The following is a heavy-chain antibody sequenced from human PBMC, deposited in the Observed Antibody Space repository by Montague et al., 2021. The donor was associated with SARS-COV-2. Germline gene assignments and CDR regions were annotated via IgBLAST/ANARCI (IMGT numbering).Heavy chain of an antibody. CDR1: GDSMNNYY. CDR3: ARAPIYRCSWYAYFDY. D-gene: IGHD6-13*01. CDR2: INYSGST. J-gene: IGHJ4*02. V-gene: IGHV4-59*01. Sequence: SETLSLTCTVSGDSMNNYYWSWIRQPPGKGLEWIGYINYSGSTHYNPSLQSRVTLSKDTSKNQFSLRLTSVTAADTAMYFCARAPIYRCSWYAYFDYWGQGTLVTVSS.